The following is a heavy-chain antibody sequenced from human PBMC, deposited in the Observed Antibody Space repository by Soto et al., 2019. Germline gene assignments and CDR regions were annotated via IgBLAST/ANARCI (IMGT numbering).Heavy chain of an antibody. CDR2: IIPIFGTA. D-gene: IGHD3-10*01. Sequence: QVQLVQSGAEVKKPGSSVKVSCTASGGTFSSYAISWERQAPGQGLEWMGGIIPIFGTANYAQKFQGRVTITADESTSTAYMELSSLRSEDTAVYYCARAVYYYGSGSYPGHSKKLDYYGMDVWGEGTTVTVSS. J-gene: IGHJ6*04. CDR3: ARAVYYYGSGSYPGHSKKLDYYGMDV. V-gene: IGHV1-69*01. CDR1: GGTFSSYA.